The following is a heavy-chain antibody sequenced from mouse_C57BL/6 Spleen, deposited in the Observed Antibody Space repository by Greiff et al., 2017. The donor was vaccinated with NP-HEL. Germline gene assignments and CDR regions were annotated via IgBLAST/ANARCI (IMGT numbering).Heavy chain of an antibody. Sequence: EVKVVESGGGLVKPGGSLKLSCAASGFTFSSYAMSWVRQTPEKRLEWVATISDGGSYTYYPDNVKGRFTISRDNAKNNLYLQMSHLKSEDTAMYYCARDRRVTTPFDYWGQGTTLTVSS. V-gene: IGHV5-4*01. CDR2: ISDGGSYT. CDR1: GFTFSSYA. J-gene: IGHJ2*01. CDR3: ARDRRVTTPFDY. D-gene: IGHD2-2*01.